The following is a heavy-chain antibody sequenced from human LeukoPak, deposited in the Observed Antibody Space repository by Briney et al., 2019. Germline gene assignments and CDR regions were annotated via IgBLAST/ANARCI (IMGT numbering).Heavy chain of an antibody. D-gene: IGHD7-27*01. CDR3: ANGDDWGSSKY. V-gene: IGHV3-30*18. J-gene: IGHJ4*02. CDR2: ISYDGSNK. Sequence: GGSLRLSCAASGFTFSSYGMHWVRQAPGKGLEWVAVISYDGSNKYYADSVKGRFTISRDNSKNTLYLQMNSLRAEDTAVYYCANGDDWGSSKYWDQGTLVTVSS. CDR1: GFTFSSYG.